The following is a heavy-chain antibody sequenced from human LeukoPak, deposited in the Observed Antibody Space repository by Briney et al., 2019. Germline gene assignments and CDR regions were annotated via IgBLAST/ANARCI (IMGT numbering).Heavy chain of an antibody. J-gene: IGHJ4*02. CDR1: GFTFSNYG. V-gene: IGHV3-30*18. CDR2: VSYEGKSQ. CDR3: AKEGTAQISTWYDY. D-gene: IGHD6-13*01. Sequence: GRSLRLSCAISGFTFSNYGMHWVRQAPGKGLEWVAVVSYEGKSQYYADSVRGRFTISRDNSKNTLYLQMNSLRGEDAAVYYCAKEGTAQISTWYDYWGQGTLVTVSS.